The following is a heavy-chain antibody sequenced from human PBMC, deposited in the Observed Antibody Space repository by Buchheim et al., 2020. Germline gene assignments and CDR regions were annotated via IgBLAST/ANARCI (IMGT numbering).Heavy chain of an antibody. D-gene: IGHD3-9*01. J-gene: IGHJ6*02. V-gene: IGHV3-21*01. CDR2: ISSSSSYI. Sequence: EVQLVESGGGLVKPGGSLRLSCAASGFTFSSYSMNWVRQAPGKGLEWVSSISSSSSYIYYADSVKGRFTISRDNAKNSLYLQMNSLRAEDTAVYYCARDERYFDQRPYRGGMDVWGQGTT. CDR3: ARDERYFDQRPYRGGMDV. CDR1: GFTFSSYS.